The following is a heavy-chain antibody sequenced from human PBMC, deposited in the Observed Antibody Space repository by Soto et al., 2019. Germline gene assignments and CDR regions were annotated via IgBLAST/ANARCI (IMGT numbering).Heavy chain of an antibody. CDR1: GFTFSSSV. V-gene: IGHV3-30*03. CDR3: AISMYDSGGHYYDC. J-gene: IGHJ4*02. Sequence: QVQLVESGGGVDHPGRSLRLSCAASGFTFSSSVMHWVRKAPGKGLEWVALISHDASNQYYADSVQGRFTISRDNSKNTLYLQMNSLRVEDTAVYYCAISMYDSGGHYYDCWGQGTLVSVSS. D-gene: IGHD3-22*01. CDR2: ISHDASNQ.